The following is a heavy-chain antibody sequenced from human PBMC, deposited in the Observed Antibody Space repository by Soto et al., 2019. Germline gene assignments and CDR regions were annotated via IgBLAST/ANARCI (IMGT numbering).Heavy chain of an antibody. CDR3: TTGGRQYYYYGMDV. V-gene: IGHV3-15*01. CDR1: GFTFSNAW. J-gene: IGHJ6*02. Sequence: EVQLVESGGGLVKPGGSLRLSCAASGFTFSNAWMSWVRQAPGKGLEWVGRIKSKTDGGTTDYAAPVKGRFTISRDDSKNTLYLQMHSLKTEDTAVYYCTTGGRQYYYYGMDVWGQGTTVTVSS. CDR2: IKSKTDGGTT.